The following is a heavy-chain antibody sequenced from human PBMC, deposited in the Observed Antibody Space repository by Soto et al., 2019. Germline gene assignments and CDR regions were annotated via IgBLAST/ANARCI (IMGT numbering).Heavy chain of an antibody. D-gene: IGHD2-21*01. V-gene: IGHV1-69*02. CDR3: AITYCRDNYCFRDFDF. J-gene: IGHJ4*02. CDR1: GGTFTTYT. Sequence: QVQVVQSGAEVKKPESSVKVSCKPSGGTFTTYTINWVRQAPGRGLEWMGRFIPVLDMANYAQEFQGRVAITADTSTMTAYLELSRLTSDDSAVYYCAITYCRDNYCFRDFDFWGPGTRVTVSS. CDR2: FIPVLDMA.